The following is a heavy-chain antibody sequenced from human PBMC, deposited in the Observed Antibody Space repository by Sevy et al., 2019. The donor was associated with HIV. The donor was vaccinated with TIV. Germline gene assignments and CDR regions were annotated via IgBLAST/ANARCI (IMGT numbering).Heavy chain of an antibody. D-gene: IGHD3-10*01. CDR1: GFTFSDYY. J-gene: IGHJ3*02. CDR3: ARDLYYGSGSNAFDI. V-gene: IGHV3-11*01. Sequence: GGSLRLSCAASGFTFSDYYMSWIRQAPGKGLEWVSYISSSGSTIYYADSVKGRFTISRDNAKNSLYLQMNSLRAEDMAVYYCARDLYYGSGSNAFDIWGQGTMVTVSS. CDR2: ISSSGSTI.